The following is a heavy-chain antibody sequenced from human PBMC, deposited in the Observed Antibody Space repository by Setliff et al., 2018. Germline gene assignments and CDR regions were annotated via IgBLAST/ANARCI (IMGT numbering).Heavy chain of an antibody. CDR1: GYTFNTFG. D-gene: IGHD3-22*01. CDR3: AREGVDSRSSTDYRYYMDV. Sequence: SVKVSCKTSGYTFNTFGISWVRRAPGQGLDWMGGIIPIFVTANYAQKFQGRVTIITDESTSTAYMELSSLRSEDTAVYYCAREGVDSRSSTDYRYYMDVWGKGTTVTVSS. CDR2: IIPIFVTA. J-gene: IGHJ6*03. V-gene: IGHV1-69*05.